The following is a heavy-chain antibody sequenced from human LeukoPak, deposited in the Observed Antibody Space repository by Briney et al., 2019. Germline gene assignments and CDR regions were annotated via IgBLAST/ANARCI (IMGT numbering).Heavy chain of an antibody. CDR3: ASHGCSSTSCPTYKYYYYGMDV. CDR2: ISSSGSTI. J-gene: IGHJ6*02. V-gene: IGHV3-11*01. Sequence: PGGSLRLSCAASGFTFSDYYMSWIRQAPGKGLEWVSYISSSGSTIYYADSVKGRFTISRDNAKNSLYLQMNSLRAEDTAVYYCASHGCSSTSCPTYKYYYYGMDVWGQGTTVTVSS. CDR1: GFTFSDYY. D-gene: IGHD2-2*01.